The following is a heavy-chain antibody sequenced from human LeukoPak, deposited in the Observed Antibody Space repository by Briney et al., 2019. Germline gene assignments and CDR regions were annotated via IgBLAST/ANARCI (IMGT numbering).Heavy chain of an antibody. Sequence: SETLSLTCTVSGGSISSGDYYWSWIRQPPGKGLEWIGYIYYSGSTYYNPSLKSRVTISVDTSKNQFSLKLSSVTTADTAVYYCASRSLTYSNLDYWGQGTLVTVSS. CDR1: GGSISSGDYY. CDR2: IYYSGST. J-gene: IGHJ4*02. CDR3: ASRSLTYSNLDY. D-gene: IGHD6-13*01. V-gene: IGHV4-30-4*01.